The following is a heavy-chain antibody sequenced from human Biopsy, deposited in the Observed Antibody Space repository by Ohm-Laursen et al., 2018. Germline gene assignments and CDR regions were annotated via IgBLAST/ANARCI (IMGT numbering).Heavy chain of an antibody. V-gene: IGHV3-72*01. J-gene: IGHJ5*01. D-gene: IGHD2-15*01. CDR1: GFSFSDNY. CDR2: IRDKANSYTT. CDR3: ARAGRYCSGGGCYSWFDS. Sequence: SLRLSCSAFGFSFSDNYMDWVRQAPGKGLEWVGRIRDKANSYTTDYAASVKGRFTISRDDPKNSLYLQMNSLKTEDTALYYCARAGRYCSGGGCYSWFDSWGQGTLVTVSS.